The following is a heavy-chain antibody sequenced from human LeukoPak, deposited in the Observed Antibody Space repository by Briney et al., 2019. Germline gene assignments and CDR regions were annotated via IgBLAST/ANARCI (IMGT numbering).Heavy chain of an antibody. CDR1: GGSISSYY. CDR2: IYYSGSS. D-gene: IGHD4-11*01. V-gene: IGHV4-59*08. J-gene: IGHJ4*02. CDR3: ARYGSATVARFDY. Sequence: SETLSLTCTVSGGSISSYYWSWIRQPPGKGLEWIGYIYYSGSSNYNPSLKSRVTISVDTSKNEFSLNLTSVTAADTGVYYCARYGSATVARFDYWGQGTLVTVSS.